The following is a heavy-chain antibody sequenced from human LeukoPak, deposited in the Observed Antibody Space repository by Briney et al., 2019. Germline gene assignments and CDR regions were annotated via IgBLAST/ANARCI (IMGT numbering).Heavy chain of an antibody. CDR3: AAAHYSSSWYYFGY. J-gene: IGHJ4*02. V-gene: IGHV4-39*01. CDR2: VYYSGST. D-gene: IGHD6-13*01. CDR1: GDSISSSRYY. Sequence: SETLSLTCTVSGDSISSSRYYWGWIRQPPGKGLEWIGTVYYSGSTYYNPSLQSRVTISVDTSKNQFSLKLISVTAADTAVYYCAAAHYSSSWYYFGYWGQGTLVTVSS.